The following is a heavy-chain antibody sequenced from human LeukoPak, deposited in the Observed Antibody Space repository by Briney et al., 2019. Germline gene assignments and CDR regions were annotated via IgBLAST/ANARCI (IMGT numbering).Heavy chain of an antibody. CDR2: MNPNSGNT. J-gene: IGHJ4*02. CDR3: ARARRGRYCSSTSCYSGSYFNY. Sequence: AASVKVSCKASGYTFTSYDINWVRQATGQGLEWMGWMNPNSGNTGYAQKFQGRVTITRNTSISTAYMELSSLRSEDTAVYYCARARRGRYCSSTSCYSGSYFNYWGQGTLVTVSS. CDR1: GYTFTSYD. D-gene: IGHD2-2*01. V-gene: IGHV1-8*03.